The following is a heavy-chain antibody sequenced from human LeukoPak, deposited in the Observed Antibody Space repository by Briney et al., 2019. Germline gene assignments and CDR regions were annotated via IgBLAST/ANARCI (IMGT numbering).Heavy chain of an antibody. Sequence: SETLSLTCTVSGGSISSSSYYWGWIRQPPGKGLEWIGSIYYSGSTYYNPSLKSRVTISVDTSKNQFSLKLSSVTAADTAVYYCARLHQLRYFDWFGNYFDYWGQGTLVTVCS. D-gene: IGHD3-9*01. CDR2: IYYSGST. CDR1: GGSISSSSYY. V-gene: IGHV4-39*01. CDR3: ARLHQLRYFDWFGNYFDY. J-gene: IGHJ4*02.